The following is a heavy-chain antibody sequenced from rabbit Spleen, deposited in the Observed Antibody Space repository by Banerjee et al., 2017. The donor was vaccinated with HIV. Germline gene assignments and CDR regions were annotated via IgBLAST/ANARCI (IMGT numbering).Heavy chain of an antibody. D-gene: IGHD4-1*01. J-gene: IGHJ6*01. CDR2: FDVSKRGNT. CDR1: GFSFSSSYW. CDR3: ARDLDGVIGWNFGW. V-gene: IGHV1S40*01. Sequence: QSLEESGGDLVKPGGSLTLTCTASGFSFSSSYWICWVRQAPGKGLEWIACFDVSKRGNTYYASWTKGRFTISETSSTTVTLQMTSLTAADTATYFCARDLDGVIGWNFGWWGPGTLVTVS.